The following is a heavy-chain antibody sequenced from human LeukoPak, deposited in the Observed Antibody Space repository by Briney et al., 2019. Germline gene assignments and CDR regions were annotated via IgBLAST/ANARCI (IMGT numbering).Heavy chain of an antibody. CDR3: ARGIDY. Sequence: SETLSLTCAVYGGSFSGYSWNWVRQPPGKGLEWIGEINGRGSTNYNPSLKSRVTISLDTSKNQFSLKLTSVTAVDTAVYFCARGIDYWGQGTLVTVSS. CDR1: GGSFSGYS. CDR2: INGRGST. J-gene: IGHJ4*02. V-gene: IGHV4-34*01.